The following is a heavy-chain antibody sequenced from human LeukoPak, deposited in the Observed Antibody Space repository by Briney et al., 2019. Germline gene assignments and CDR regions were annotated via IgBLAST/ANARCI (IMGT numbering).Heavy chain of an antibody. CDR2: IRYDGSNK. CDR1: GFTFSSYG. J-gene: IGHJ4*02. Sequence: PGGSLRLSCAASGFTFSSYGMRWVRQAPGKGLEWVAFIRYDGSNKYYADSVKGRFTISRDNSKNTLYLQMNSLRAEDTAVYYCARALSAAGAYFDYWGQGTLVTVSS. V-gene: IGHV3-30*02. D-gene: IGHD6-13*01. CDR3: ARALSAAGAYFDY.